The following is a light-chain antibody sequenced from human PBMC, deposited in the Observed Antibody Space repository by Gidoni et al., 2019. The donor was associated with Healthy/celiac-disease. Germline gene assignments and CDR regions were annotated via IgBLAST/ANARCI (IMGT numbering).Light chain of an antibody. CDR1: ALPKQY. Sequence: YELTQPPSVSVSPGQTARITCSGDALPKQYAYWYQQKPGQAPVMVIYKDSERPSGSPERFSGSSSGTTVTLTISGVQADDEADYYCQSADSSGTYVVFGGGTKLTVL. CDR2: KDS. V-gene: IGLV3-25*03. J-gene: IGLJ2*01. CDR3: QSADSSGTYVV.